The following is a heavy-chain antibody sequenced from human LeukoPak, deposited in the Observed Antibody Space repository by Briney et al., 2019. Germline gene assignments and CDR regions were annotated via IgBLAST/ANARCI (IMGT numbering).Heavy chain of an antibody. CDR3: AARYYYDSSGYSYY. CDR1: GFTFSSYA. V-gene: IGHV3-23*01. D-gene: IGHD3-22*01. CDR2: ISGSGGST. J-gene: IGHJ4*02. Sequence: QPGGSLRLSCAASGFTFSSYAMSWVRQAPGKGLEWVSAISGSGGSTYYADSVKGRFTISRDNSKNTLYLQMNSLRAEDTAVYYCAARYYYDSSGYSYYWGQGTLVTVSS.